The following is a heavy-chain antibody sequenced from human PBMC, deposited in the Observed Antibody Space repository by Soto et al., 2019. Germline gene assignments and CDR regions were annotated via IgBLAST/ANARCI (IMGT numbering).Heavy chain of an antibody. D-gene: IGHD3-22*01. V-gene: IGHV3-30*18. CDR2: ISYDGSNK. CDR1: GFTFSSYG. Sequence: GGSLRLSCAASGFTFSSYGMHWVRQAPGKGLEWVAVISYDGSNKYYADSVKGRFTISRDNSKNTLYLQMNSLRAEDTAVYYCAKASEGDSSGYDAFDIWGQGTMVTVSS. CDR3: AKASEGDSSGYDAFDI. J-gene: IGHJ3*02.